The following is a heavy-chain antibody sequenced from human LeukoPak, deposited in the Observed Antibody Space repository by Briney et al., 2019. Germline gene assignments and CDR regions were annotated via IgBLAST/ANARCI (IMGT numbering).Heavy chain of an antibody. V-gene: IGHV4-38-2*02. CDR1: GYSISSGYY. Sequence: SETLSLTCTVSGYSISSGYYWGWIRQPSGKGLEWIGSIYHSGSTYYNPSLKSRVTISVDTSKNQFSLKLSSVTAADTAVYYCARDLDLTFDYWGQGTLVTVSS. CDR2: IYHSGST. CDR3: ARDLDLTFDY. J-gene: IGHJ4*02.